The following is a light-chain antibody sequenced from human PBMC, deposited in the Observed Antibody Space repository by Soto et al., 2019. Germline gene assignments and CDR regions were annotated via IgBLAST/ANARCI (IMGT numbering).Light chain of an antibody. V-gene: IGKV3-20*01. J-gene: IGKJ1*01. Sequence: EVVMTQSPGTLSLSPGETATLSCRASQSVASNYLAWYQQKPGQAPRLLIYGASSRATGIPDRFSGSGSGTDFTLTITRLEPEDCAVYICQQYGSSPLTWTFGQGTKLEI. CDR2: GAS. CDR1: QSVASNY. CDR3: QQYGSSPLTWT.